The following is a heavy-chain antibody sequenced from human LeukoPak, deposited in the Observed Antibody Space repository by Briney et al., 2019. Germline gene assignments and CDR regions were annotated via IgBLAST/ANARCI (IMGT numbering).Heavy chain of an antibody. Sequence: SETLSLTCSVSGGSISSSSYYWGWIRQPPGKGLEWIGTFHYSGSTYYNPSLKSRVTISVNMSKNQFSLKLISVTAADTAVYYCAGLYRKTYKWNDQPDYWGQGTLVTVSS. CDR1: GGSISSSSYY. V-gene: IGHV4-39*07. J-gene: IGHJ4*02. CDR3: AGLYRKTYKWNDQPDY. CDR2: FHYSGST. D-gene: IGHD1-20*01.